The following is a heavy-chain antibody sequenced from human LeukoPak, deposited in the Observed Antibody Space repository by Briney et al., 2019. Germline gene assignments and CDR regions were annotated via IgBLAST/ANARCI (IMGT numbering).Heavy chain of an antibody. CDR3: AKDRNVGLDAIDV. V-gene: IGHV3-23*01. CDR2: ISGSGGST. CDR1: GFTFSSYA. Sequence: PGGSLRLSCAASGFTFSSYAMSWVRQAPGKGLEWVSAISGSGGSTYYADSVKGRFTISRDNSKNTLYLQMNSLRPEDTAVYYCAKDRNVGLDAIDVWGQGTMVTVSS. J-gene: IGHJ3*01. D-gene: IGHD3-10*02.